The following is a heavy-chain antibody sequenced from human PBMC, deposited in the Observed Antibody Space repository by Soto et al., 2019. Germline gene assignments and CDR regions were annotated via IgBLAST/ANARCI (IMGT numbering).Heavy chain of an antibody. CDR3: ASYCYHSSGYYHYFDY. CDR1: GLTFSIYG. Sequence: GGSLRLSCAASGLTFSIYGMSWVRQAPGKGPEWVSGISASGGSTYYADSVKGRFTISRDNSKNTVYLQMNSLRAEDTASYYCASYCYHSSGYYHYFDYWGQGTLVTVSS. D-gene: IGHD3-22*01. J-gene: IGHJ4*02. V-gene: IGHV3-23*01. CDR2: ISASGGST.